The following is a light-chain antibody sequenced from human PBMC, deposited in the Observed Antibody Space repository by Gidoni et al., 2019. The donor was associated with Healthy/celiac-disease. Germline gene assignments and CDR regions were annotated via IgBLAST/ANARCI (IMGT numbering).Light chain of an antibody. CDR2: GAS. CDR1: QSVSSY. CDR3: QQLKT. J-gene: IGKJ1*01. Sequence: EIVLTQSAATLSLSPGERDTLSCRASQSVSSYLAWFQQKPSQAPRLPISGASNRATGTPARFSGSGSGTDFTLTISSLEPEYFALYYCQQLKTFGQGTKVEIK. V-gene: IGKV3-11*01.